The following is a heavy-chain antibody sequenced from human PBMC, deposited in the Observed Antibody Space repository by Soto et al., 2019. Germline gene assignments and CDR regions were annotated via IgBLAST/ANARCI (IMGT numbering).Heavy chain of an antibody. V-gene: IGHV2-5*02. J-gene: IGHJ4*02. Sequence: QITLKESGPPLVKPTQTLTLTCTFSGFSLSTSGVGVGWIRQPPGKALEWLALIYWDDDKRYSPSLKSRLTITKDTSKNQVVLTMTNMDPVDTATYYCAHSPPSIAVAGYYFDYWGQGTLVTVSS. CDR1: GFSLSTSGVG. CDR3: AHSPPSIAVAGYYFDY. D-gene: IGHD6-19*01. CDR2: IYWDDDK.